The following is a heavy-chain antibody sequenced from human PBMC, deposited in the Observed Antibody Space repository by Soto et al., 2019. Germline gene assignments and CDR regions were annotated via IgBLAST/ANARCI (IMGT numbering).Heavy chain of an antibody. D-gene: IGHD3-10*01. V-gene: IGHV3-23*01. J-gene: IGHJ3*02. CDR3: AKEGVHGWDASDT. CDR1: GFTFRSYS. CDR2: VSGSGGAT. Sequence: EVQLLESGGGLVQPGGSLRLSCVASGFTFRSYSMTWVRQAPGKGLEWVSTVSGSGGATFYADSVKGRFTISRDNSKNAMFLEMSSLRAGDTAMYNCAKEGVHGWDASDTWGQGTMVTVSS.